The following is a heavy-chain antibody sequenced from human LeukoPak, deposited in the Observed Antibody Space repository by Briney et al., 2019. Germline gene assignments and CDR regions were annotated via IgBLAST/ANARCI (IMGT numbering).Heavy chain of an antibody. CDR1: GFTFSTHA. CDR3: ARRGGSNGWGAFDV. Sequence: GGSLRLSCAAPGFTFSTHAMNWVRQAPGKGLEWVSNIGGSGESTYYADSVKGRFTISRDNSKNTVFLQMNSPSRDDTAVYYCARRGGSNGWGAFDVWGQGTTITVSS. J-gene: IGHJ3*01. D-gene: IGHD2-8*01. V-gene: IGHV3-23*01. CDR2: IGGSGEST.